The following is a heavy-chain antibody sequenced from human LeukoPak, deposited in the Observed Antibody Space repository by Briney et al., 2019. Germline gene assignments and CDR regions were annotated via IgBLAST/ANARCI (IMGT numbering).Heavy chain of an antibody. V-gene: IGHV1-8*03. J-gene: IGHJ3*02. CDR3: ARAFTIFGVVTAFDI. Sequence: SVKVSCKASGYTFTSYDINWVRQATGQGLEWMGWMNPNSGNTGYAQKFQGRVTITRNTSISTAYMELSSLRSEDTAVYYCARAFTIFGVVTAFDIWGQGTMVTVSS. CDR1: GYTFTSYD. D-gene: IGHD3-3*01. CDR2: MNPNSGNT.